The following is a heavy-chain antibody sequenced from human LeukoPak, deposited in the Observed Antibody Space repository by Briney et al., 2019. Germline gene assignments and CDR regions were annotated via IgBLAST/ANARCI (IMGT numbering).Heavy chain of an antibody. J-gene: IGHJ4*02. D-gene: IGHD3-22*01. CDR1: GGSISSGSYY. V-gene: IGHV4-61*02. Sequence: PSETLSLTCTVSGGSISSGSYYWSWIRQPAGEGLEWIGRIYTSGSTNYNPSLKSRVTISVYTSKNQFSLKLSSVTAADTAVYYCARDSHYYDSSGYYSTLDYWGQGTLVTVSS. CDR3: ARDSHYYDSSGYYSTLDY. CDR2: IYTSGST.